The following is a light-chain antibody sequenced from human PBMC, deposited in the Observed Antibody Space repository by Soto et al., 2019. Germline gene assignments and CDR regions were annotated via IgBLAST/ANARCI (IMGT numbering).Light chain of an antibody. V-gene: IGKV3-15*01. CDR3: QQYNSWPLT. CDR2: GAA. CDR1: ESISNN. J-gene: IGKJ4*01. Sequence: EIVMTQSPATLSVSPGERATLSCRAGESISNNLAWYQQKPGQAPRLLIYGAATRAAGIPARFSGRGSGTEFTLTISSLQSEDFAVYYCQQYNSWPLTFGGGTKVDI.